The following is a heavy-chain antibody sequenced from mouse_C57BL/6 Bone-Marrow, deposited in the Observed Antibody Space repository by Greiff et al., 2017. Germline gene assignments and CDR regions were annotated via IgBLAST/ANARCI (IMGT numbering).Heavy chain of an antibody. CDR2: IDPETGGT. J-gene: IGHJ3*01. CDR3: LLWPPVAY. D-gene: IGHD2-1*01. CDR1: GYTFTDYE. V-gene: IGHV1-15*01. Sequence: QVQLQQSGAELVRPGASVTLSCKASGYTFTDYEMHWVKQTPVHGLEWIGAIDPETGGTAYNQKFKGKAILTADKSSRTAYMELRSLTSVDSAVYYCLLWPPVAYWGQGTLVTVSA.